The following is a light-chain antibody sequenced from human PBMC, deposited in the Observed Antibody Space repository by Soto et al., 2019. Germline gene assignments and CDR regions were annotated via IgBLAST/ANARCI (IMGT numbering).Light chain of an antibody. CDR1: QSISSN. CDR2: DGS. CDR3: QQRSNWPIT. J-gene: IGKJ5*01. Sequence: EIVMTQPPATLSVSPGERATLSCRASQSISSNLAWYQQKPGQTPGLLIYDGSNRATGVPARFSGSGSGTDHTLTISSLEPEDSAVYYCQQRSNWPITFGQGTRLEI. V-gene: IGKV3-11*01.